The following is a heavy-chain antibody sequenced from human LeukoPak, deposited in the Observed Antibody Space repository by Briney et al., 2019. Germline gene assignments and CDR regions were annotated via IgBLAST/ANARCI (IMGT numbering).Heavy chain of an antibody. Sequence: SETLSLTCAVYGGSFSGYYWSWIRQSPGKGLEWTGEINHSGSTNYNPSLKSRVTISVDTSKNQFSLKLSSVTAADTAVYYCAREVVAATGDYYYYMDVWGKGTTVTISS. CDR2: INHSGST. CDR3: AREVVAATGDYYYYMDV. D-gene: IGHD2-15*01. V-gene: IGHV4-34*01. J-gene: IGHJ6*03. CDR1: GGSFSGYY.